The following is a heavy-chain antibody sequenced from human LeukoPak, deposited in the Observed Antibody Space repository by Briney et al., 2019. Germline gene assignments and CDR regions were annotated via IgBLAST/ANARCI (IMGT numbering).Heavy chain of an antibody. CDR1: GLTSAIYS. Sequence: SRTPACAPSGLTSAIYSMEWDRQADGGVLEWVSSFSSSSSTIYYADSVKGRFTITRDNSKNTLYLQMNSLRAEDTAVYYCAKEGRVMIVVVMFDYWGQGSLVTVSS. CDR2: FSSSSSTI. J-gene: IGHJ4*02. V-gene: IGHV3-48*01. CDR3: AKEGRVMIVVVMFDY. D-gene: IGHD3-22*01.